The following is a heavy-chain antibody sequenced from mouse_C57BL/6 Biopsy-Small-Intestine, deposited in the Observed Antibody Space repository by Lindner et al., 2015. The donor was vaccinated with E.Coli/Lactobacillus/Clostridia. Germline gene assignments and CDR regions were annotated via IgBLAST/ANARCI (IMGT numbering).Heavy chain of an antibody. V-gene: IGHV1-55*01. D-gene: IGHD2-3*01. J-gene: IGHJ3*01. CDR1: GYTFTNYW. CDR2: VYPGHAST. Sequence: VQLQESGAELVKPGASVKMSCKASGYTFTNYWITWVKQRPGQGLEWIGDVYPGHASTNYNEKFKNKATLTVDTPSTTVYMQLSSLTSEDSAVYFCADGYFGGFPYWGQGTLVTVSA. CDR3: ADGYFGGFPY.